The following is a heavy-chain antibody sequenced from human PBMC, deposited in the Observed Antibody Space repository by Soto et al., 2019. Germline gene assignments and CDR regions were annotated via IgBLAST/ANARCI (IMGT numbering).Heavy chain of an antibody. J-gene: IGHJ4*02. D-gene: IGHD3-16*01. CDR2: IYYSGST. CDR1: GGSLSSYY. Sequence: QVQLQESGPGLVKPSETLSLTCTVSGGSLSSYYWSWIRQPPGKGLEWIGYIYYSGSTNYNPSPKXRVAIQVATSKHQFSLRPRSVTAADTAVYYCARRWGVALDYWGQGTRVTVSS. V-gene: IGHV4-59*08. CDR3: ARRWGVALDY.